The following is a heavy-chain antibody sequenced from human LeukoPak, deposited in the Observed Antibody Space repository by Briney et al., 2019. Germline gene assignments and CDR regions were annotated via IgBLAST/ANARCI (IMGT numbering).Heavy chain of an antibody. CDR1: GGTFSSYA. Sequence: GASVKVSCKASGGTFSSYAISWVRQAPGQGLEWMGGIIPIFGTANYAQKFQGRVTITTDESTSTAYMELSSLRSEDTAVYYCAREIIYDSSGYYAGLSNECFQHWGQGTLVTVSS. D-gene: IGHD3-22*01. CDR3: AREIIYDSSGYYAGLSNECFQH. V-gene: IGHV1-69*05. J-gene: IGHJ1*01. CDR2: IIPIFGTA.